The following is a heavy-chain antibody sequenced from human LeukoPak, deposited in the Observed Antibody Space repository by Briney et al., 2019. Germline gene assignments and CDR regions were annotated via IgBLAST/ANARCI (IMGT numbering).Heavy chain of an antibody. V-gene: IGHV3-30*03. Sequence: PGGSLRLSCAASGFTFSSYGMHWVRQAPGKGLEWVAVISYDGSNKYYADSVKGRFTISRDNSKNTLYLQMNSLRAEDTAVYYCARATRGTIFGVVITPQYYYGMDVWGQGTTVTVSS. CDR3: ARATRGTIFGVVITPQYYYGMDV. CDR1: GFTFSSYG. CDR2: ISYDGSNK. D-gene: IGHD3-3*01. J-gene: IGHJ6*02.